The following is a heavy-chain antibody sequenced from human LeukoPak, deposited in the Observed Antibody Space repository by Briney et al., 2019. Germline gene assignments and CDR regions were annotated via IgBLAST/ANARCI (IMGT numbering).Heavy chain of an antibody. CDR3: ARKFGGVFNY. Sequence: PGGSLRLSCAASGITFSSYEMNWVRQAPGRGLEWVSYISSSGSITYYADSVKGRFTISRDTAKDSLYLQMNSLRVEDTAVYYCARKFGGVFNYWGQGTLVTVSS. V-gene: IGHV3-48*03. CDR1: GITFSSYE. D-gene: IGHD3-16*01. CDR2: ISSSGSIT. J-gene: IGHJ4*02.